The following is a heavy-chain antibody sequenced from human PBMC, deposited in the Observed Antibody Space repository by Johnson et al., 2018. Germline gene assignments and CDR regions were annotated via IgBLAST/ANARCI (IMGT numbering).Heavy chain of an antibody. D-gene: IGHD4-17*01. J-gene: IGHJ6*02. Sequence: EVQLLESGGGLVKPGGSLRLSCAASGFTFSSYAMSWVRQAPGKGLEWVSAISGSGGSTYYADSVKGRFTISRDNAKNSLYLQMNSLGAEDTAVYYWARTHGYGDYGERASDVWGQGTTVTVSS. V-gene: IGHV3-23*01. CDR3: ARTHGYGDYGERASDV. CDR1: GFTFSSYA. CDR2: ISGSGGST.